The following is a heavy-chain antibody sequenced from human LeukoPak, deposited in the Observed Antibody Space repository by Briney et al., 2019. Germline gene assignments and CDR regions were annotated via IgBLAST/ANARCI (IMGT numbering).Heavy chain of an antibody. CDR2: IRYDGSNK. CDR3: AKDRGVTTDYYHMDV. D-gene: IGHD2-21*02. V-gene: IGHV3-30*02. CDR1: GVTFSSYG. Sequence: GGSLRLSCAASGVTFSSYGMHSVRQAPGKGLEWVAFIRYDGSNKYYADSVKGRFTISRDNSKNTLYLQMNSQRAEDTAVYYCAKDRGVTTDYYHMDVWGKGTTVTVSS. J-gene: IGHJ6*03.